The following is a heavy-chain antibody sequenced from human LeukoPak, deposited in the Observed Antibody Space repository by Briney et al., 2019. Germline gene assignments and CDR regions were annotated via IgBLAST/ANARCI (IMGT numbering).Heavy chain of an antibody. CDR2: IDPSGGGT. CDR3: ASLGSGSSRIIDFDY. CDR1: GYTFTTYY. D-gene: IGHD3-10*01. Sequence: ASVKVPCKASGYTFTTYYMHWVRQAPGQGLEWMGIIDPSGGGTNYAQKFQGRVTMTRDTSTSTVYMELSSLRSEDTAVYYCASLGSGSSRIIDFDYWGQGTLVTVSS. V-gene: IGHV1-46*01. J-gene: IGHJ4*02.